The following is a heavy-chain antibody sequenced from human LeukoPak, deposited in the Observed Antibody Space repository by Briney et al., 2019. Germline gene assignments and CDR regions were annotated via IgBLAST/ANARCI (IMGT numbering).Heavy chain of an antibody. J-gene: IGHJ6*03. Sequence: SETLSLTCTVSGGSISSYYWSWIRQPPGKGLEWIGYIYYSGSTNYNPSLKSRVTISVDTPKNQFSLKLSSVTAADTAVYYCARLRPGSGYYYYMDVWGKGTTVTVSS. CDR1: GGSISSYY. CDR3: ARLRPGSGYYYYMDV. D-gene: IGHD1-14*01. CDR2: IYYSGST. V-gene: IGHV4-59*08.